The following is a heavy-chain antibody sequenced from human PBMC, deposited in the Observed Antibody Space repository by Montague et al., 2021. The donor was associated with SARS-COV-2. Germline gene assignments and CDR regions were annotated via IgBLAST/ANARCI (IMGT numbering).Heavy chain of an antibody. CDR1: GFTFSSYS. V-gene: IGHV3-21*01. Sequence: SLRLSCAASGFTFSSYSMNWVRQAPGKGLEWVSSISTSSSYIHYADSVKGRFTISRDNAKNSLYLQMNSLRAEDTAVYYCANLYSYGSWGQGTLVTVSS. CDR3: ANLYSYGS. J-gene: IGHJ4*02. D-gene: IGHD5-18*01. CDR2: ISTSSSYI.